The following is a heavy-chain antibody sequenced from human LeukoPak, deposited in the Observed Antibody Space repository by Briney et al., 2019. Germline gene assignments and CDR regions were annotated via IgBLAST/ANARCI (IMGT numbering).Heavy chain of an antibody. CDR1: GFTFSAFG. CDR2: IRYDGSNQ. V-gene: IGHV3-30*02. D-gene: IGHD5-24*01. Sequence: SGGSLRLSCAATGFTFSAFGMHWVRQAPGKGLEWVAFIRYDGSNQYYEDSLKGRFTISRDNSKNTLYLQMNSLRAEDTAVYYCAKDLSPARRDGYKDWGQGTLVTVSS. J-gene: IGHJ4*02. CDR3: AKDLSPARRDGYKD.